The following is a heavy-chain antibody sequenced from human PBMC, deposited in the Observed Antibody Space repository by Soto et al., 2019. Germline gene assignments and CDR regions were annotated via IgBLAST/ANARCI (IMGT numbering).Heavy chain of an antibody. CDR1: GYSFTSYW. J-gene: IGHJ6*02. Sequence: PGESLKISCKGSGYSFTSYWIGWVRQMPGKGLEWMGIIYPGDSDTRYSPSFQGQVTISADKSISTAYLQLSSLKASDTAMYYCAASSSSSLYYYYGMDVWGQGTTVTVSS. V-gene: IGHV5-51*01. D-gene: IGHD6-6*01. CDR3: AASSSSSLYYYYGMDV. CDR2: IYPGDSDT.